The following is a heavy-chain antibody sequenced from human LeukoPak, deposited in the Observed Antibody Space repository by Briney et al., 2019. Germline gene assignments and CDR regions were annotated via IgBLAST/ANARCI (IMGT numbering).Heavy chain of an antibody. CDR2: ISGSGGST. CDR3: AKATPPYSSGWHLVYFDY. D-gene: IGHD6-19*01. Sequence: GGSLRLSCAASGFILSTYAMSWVRQAPGKGLEWVSAISGSGGSTSYADSVKGRFTISRDNSKNTLYLQMNSLRAEDTAAYYCAKATPPYSSGWHLVYFDYWGQGTLVTVSS. J-gene: IGHJ4*02. CDR1: GFILSTYA. V-gene: IGHV3-23*01.